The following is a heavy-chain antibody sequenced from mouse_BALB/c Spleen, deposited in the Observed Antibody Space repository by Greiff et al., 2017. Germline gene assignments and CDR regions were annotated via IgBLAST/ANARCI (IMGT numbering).Heavy chain of an antibody. CDR3: ARGVITTTWGDY. CDR2: ISSGGST. D-gene: IGHD1-2*01. J-gene: IGHJ4*01. CDR1: GFTFSSYA. Sequence: EVKLVESGGGLVKPGGSLKLSCAASGFTFSSYAMSWVRQTPEKRLEWVASISSGGSTYYPDSVKGRFTISRDNARNILYLQMSSLRSEDTAMYYCARGVITTTWGDYWGQGTSVTVSS. V-gene: IGHV5-6-5*01.